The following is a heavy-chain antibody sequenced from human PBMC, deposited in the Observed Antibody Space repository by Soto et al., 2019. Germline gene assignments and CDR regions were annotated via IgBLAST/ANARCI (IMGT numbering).Heavy chain of an antibody. Sequence: QVQLVESGGGVVQPGTSLRLSCEASGFSLSREPIQWVRQAPGKGLEWVTRISYDGTIRDYADSVRGRFTISRDNSRNTIYLEMSSLRFEDTAVYYCAKDAPRYLGFDFSLWGQGTRVTVSS. CDR3: AKDAPRYLGFDFSL. CDR2: ISYDGTIR. J-gene: IGHJ4*02. CDR1: GFSLSREP. V-gene: IGHV3-30*18. D-gene: IGHD5-12*01.